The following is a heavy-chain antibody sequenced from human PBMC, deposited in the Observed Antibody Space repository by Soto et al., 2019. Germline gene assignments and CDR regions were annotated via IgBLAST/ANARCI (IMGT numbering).Heavy chain of an antibody. Sequence: SVKVSCKASGGTFSSYAISWVRQAPGQGLEWMGGIIPIFGTANYAKKFQGRVTITADESTSTAYMELSSLRSEDTAVYYCARDGRYCSSTSCYPRWFDPWGQGTLVTVSS. CDR2: IIPIFGTA. J-gene: IGHJ5*02. CDR1: GGTFSSYA. D-gene: IGHD2-2*01. V-gene: IGHV1-69*13. CDR3: ARDGRYCSSTSCYPRWFDP.